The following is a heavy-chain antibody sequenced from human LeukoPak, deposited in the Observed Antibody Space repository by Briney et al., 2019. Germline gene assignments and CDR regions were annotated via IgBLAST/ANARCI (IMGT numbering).Heavy chain of an antibody. Sequence: GRSLRLSCAASGFTLDDYAMHWVRQAPGKGLEWVSGISWNSGSIGYADSVKGRFTISRDNAKNSPYLQMNSLRAEDTALYYCAKGGVYDYYYYGMDVWGQGTTVTVSS. V-gene: IGHV3-9*01. J-gene: IGHJ6*02. CDR1: GFTLDDYA. CDR3: AKGGVYDYYYYGMDV. CDR2: ISWNSGSI. D-gene: IGHD5/OR15-5a*01.